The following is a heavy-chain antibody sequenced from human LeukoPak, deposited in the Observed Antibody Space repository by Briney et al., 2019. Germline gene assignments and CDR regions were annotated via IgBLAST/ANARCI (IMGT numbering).Heavy chain of an antibody. CDR2: INPNSGGT. J-gene: IGHJ4*02. CDR1: GYTFTGYY. CDR3: ARDYYDSSGYGGLD. D-gene: IGHD3-22*01. V-gene: IGHV1-2*02. Sequence: ASVKVSCKASGYTFTGYYMHWVRQAPGQGLEWMGWINPNSGGTNYAQKFQGRVTMTRDTSISTAYMELSRLRSDDTAVYYCARDYYDSSGYGGLDWGQGTLVTVSS.